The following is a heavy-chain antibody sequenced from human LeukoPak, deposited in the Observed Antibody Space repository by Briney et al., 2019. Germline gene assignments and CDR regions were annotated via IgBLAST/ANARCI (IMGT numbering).Heavy chain of an antibody. CDR3: ARDFRNFGWLLETNWFDP. Sequence: GSVKVSCTASGYTFTSYGISWVRQAPGQGLEWMGCISAYNGNTNYARKLQGRVTIPTDTSTSTACMELRSLRSDETAVYCCARDFRNFGWLLETNWFDPWGQGTLVTVSS. D-gene: IGHD3-9*01. V-gene: IGHV1-18*01. CDR1: GYTFTSYG. J-gene: IGHJ5*02. CDR2: ISAYNGNT.